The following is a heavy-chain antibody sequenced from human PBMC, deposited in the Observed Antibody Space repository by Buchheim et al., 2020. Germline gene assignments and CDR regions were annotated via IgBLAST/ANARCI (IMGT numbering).Heavy chain of an antibody. CDR3: ARQAGTPYYIHHMDV. J-gene: IGHJ6*03. CDR2: IYRSGST. Sequence: QLQLQESGPGLVKPSETLSLTCTVSGDSTSRSDYYWGWIRQPPGKGLEWIGTIYRSGSTYYNPSLKSRVTISVDTSQNQLPLKLSSATAADTAVYYCARQAGTPYYIHHMDVWGKGIT. D-gene: IGHD1-7*01. V-gene: IGHV4-39*01. CDR1: GDSTSRSDYY.